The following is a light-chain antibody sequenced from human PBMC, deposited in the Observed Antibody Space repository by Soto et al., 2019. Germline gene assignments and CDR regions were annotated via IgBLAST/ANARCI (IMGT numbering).Light chain of an antibody. CDR2: EVT. J-gene: IGLJ1*01. CDR3: SSYTSTSSYV. Sequence: QSALTQPASVSGSPGQSIAISCTGSSSDIGIYKYVSWYQQHPGKVPKLIIYEVTNRPSGVSNRFSGSKTGNTASLIISGLQAEDEADYYCSSYTSTSSYVFGSGTKVTVL. V-gene: IGLV2-14*01. CDR1: SSDIGIYKY.